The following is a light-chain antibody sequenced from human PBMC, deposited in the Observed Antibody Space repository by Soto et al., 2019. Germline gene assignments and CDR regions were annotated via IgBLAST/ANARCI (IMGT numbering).Light chain of an antibody. CDR1: QSISSW. CDR2: DAS. CDR3: QQYNSYWT. Sequence: DIQMTQSPSTLSASVGDRVTITCRASQSISSWLAWYQQKPGKAPKLLIYDASSLESGVPSRFSGSGSGTEFTLTIHSLQPDDFATYYCQQYNSYWTFGQGTKVEIK. V-gene: IGKV1-5*01. J-gene: IGKJ1*01.